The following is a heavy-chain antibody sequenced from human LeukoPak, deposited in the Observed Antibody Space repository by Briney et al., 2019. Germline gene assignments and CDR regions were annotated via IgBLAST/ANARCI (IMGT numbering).Heavy chain of an antibody. CDR1: GFSFSSYE. CDR2: ISGGGTTI. D-gene: IGHD3-10*01. Sequence: GGSLRLSCAASGFSFSSYEMNWVRQGPGKGLEWVSYISGGGTTIYDADSVKGRFTISRDNAKNSLCLQLNSLTAEDTAVYYCVRDEIRSGAFDIWGQGTMVTVSS. CDR3: VRDEIRSGAFDI. V-gene: IGHV3-48*03. J-gene: IGHJ3*02.